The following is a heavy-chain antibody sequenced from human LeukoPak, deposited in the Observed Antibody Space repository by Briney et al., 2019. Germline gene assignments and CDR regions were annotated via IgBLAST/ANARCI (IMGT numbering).Heavy chain of an antibody. CDR1: GDSVSSKSAT. V-gene: IGHV6-1*01. CDR3: AREGWFGEPPSHWFDP. D-gene: IGHD3-10*01. CDR2: TYYTSKWYN. J-gene: IGHJ5*02. Sequence: SQTLSLTCAISGDSVSSKSATWNWIRQSPSRGLEWLGRTYYTSKWYNDYAISVKSRITIDPDTSKNQFSLQLNSVTPDDTAVYYCAREGWFGEPPSHWFDPWGQGTLVTVSS.